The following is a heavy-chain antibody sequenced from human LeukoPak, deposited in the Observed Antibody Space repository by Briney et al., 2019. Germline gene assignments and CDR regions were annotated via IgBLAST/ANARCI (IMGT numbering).Heavy chain of an antibody. D-gene: IGHD2-8*01. J-gene: IGHJ6*02. CDR3: ALGTINKDFYFGMDV. V-gene: IGHV3-11*01. CDR2: ISNSGSTV. Sequence: PGGSLRLSCAASGFTFSDYYMTWLRQAPGKGLGWLSYISNSGSTVFYADSVKGRFTVSRDNAKRSLYLQIESLRDDDTAVYHCALGTINKDFYFGMDVWGQGTTVTVSS. CDR1: GFTFSDYY.